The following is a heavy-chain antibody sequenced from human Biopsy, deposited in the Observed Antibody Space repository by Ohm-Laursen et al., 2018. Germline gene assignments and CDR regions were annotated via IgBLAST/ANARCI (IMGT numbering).Heavy chain of an antibody. CDR3: VRGGSGSFPFDY. Sequence: SDTLSLTCTVSGGSINSYYWSWMRQPAGKGLEWIGRLFTSGTTNYSPSLNNRVTMSVDKSKNQFSLRLTSVTAADTAVYYCVRGGSGSFPFDYWGPGTLVTVSS. CDR1: GGSINSYY. J-gene: IGHJ4*02. CDR2: LFTSGTT. D-gene: IGHD3-10*01. V-gene: IGHV4-4*07.